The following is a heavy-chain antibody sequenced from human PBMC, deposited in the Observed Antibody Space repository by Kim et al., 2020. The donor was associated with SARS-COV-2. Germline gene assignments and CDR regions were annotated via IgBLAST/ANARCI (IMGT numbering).Heavy chain of an antibody. CDR3: ARVPVGSSSWYYFDY. V-gene: IGHV3-11*05. D-gene: IGHD6-13*01. Sequence: ADSVKGRFTISRDNAKNSLYLQMNSLRAEDTAVYYCARVPVGSSSWYYFDYWGQGTLVTVSS. J-gene: IGHJ4*02.